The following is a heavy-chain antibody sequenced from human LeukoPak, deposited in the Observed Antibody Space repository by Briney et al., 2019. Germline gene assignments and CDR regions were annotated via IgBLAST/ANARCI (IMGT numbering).Heavy chain of an antibody. D-gene: IGHD3-22*01. CDR3: AREHPYYYDSSGTALMAEIKYYFDY. V-gene: IGHV3-23*01. J-gene: IGHJ4*02. Sequence: GGSLRLSCAASGFTFSSYAMSWVRQAPGKGLEWVSAIRGSRGSTYYADSVKGRFTISRDNAKNSLYLQMNSLRAEDTGVYYCAREHPYYYDSSGTALMAEIKYYFDYWGQGTLVTVSS. CDR2: IRGSRGST. CDR1: GFTFSSYA.